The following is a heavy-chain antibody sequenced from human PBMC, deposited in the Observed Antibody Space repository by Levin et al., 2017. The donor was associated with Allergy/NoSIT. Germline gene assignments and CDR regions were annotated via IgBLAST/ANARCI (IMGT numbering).Heavy chain of an antibody. Sequence: AGGSLRLSCAGSGLTFSDAWMNWVRQAPGKGLEWVGRIKSKSDGETTDYAAAVQGRFTISRDDSTNTLFLQMNGLKTEDTAVYSCTTGHDYGDYFNSFDSWGQGTLVTVSS. J-gene: IGHJ5*01. D-gene: IGHD4-17*01. CDR2: IKSKSDGETT. CDR1: GLTFSDAW. CDR3: TTGHDYGDYFNSFDS. V-gene: IGHV3-15*07.